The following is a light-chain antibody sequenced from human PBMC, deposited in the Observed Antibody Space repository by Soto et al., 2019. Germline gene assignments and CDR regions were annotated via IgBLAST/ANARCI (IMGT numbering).Light chain of an antibody. Sequence: DIQMTQSPSSLSASVGDRITITCRASQTITTYLNWYQQKPGKAPKLVIYAASSLQSGVPSRFSGSGSGTDFTLTLSSLQPEDFATYYCQQTYSSPPTFGQGNRLEIK. CDR3: QQTYSSPPT. J-gene: IGKJ2*01. CDR1: QTITTY. CDR2: AAS. V-gene: IGKV1-39*01.